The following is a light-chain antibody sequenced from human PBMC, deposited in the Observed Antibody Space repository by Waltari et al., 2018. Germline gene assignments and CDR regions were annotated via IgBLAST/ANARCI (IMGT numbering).Light chain of an antibody. J-gene: IGKJ4*01. CDR1: QNVGRY. CDR2: ETS. Sequence: EIVLTQSPGTLSLSPGERATLSCSASQNVGRYLAWYQQKPGQAPSLLIHETSHRAAGIPARFSGSGSGTDFTLIISSLEPEDFAVFYCQQRANWPLTFGGGTKVEIK. CDR3: QQRANWPLT. V-gene: IGKV3-11*01.